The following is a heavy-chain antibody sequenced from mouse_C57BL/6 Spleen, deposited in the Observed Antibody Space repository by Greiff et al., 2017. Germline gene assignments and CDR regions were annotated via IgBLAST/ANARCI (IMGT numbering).Heavy chain of an antibody. D-gene: IGHD1-1*01. CDR1: GYTFTSYW. Sequence: QVQLQQPGTELVKPGASVKLSCKASGYTFTSYWTHWVKQRPGQGLEWIGNINPSNGGTNYNEKFKSKATLTVDKSSSTAYMQLSSLTSEDSAVYYCARSGITTVVAYYFDYWGQGTTLTVSS. V-gene: IGHV1-53*01. J-gene: IGHJ2*01. CDR3: ARSGITTVVAYYFDY. CDR2: INPSNGGT.